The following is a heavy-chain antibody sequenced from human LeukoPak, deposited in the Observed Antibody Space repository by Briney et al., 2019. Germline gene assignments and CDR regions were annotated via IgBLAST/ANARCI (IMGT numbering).Heavy chain of an antibody. J-gene: IGHJ4*02. Sequence: PGRSLRLSCAASGFTFSSYGMSWVRQAPGKGLQWVSGISGSGGERYYTESVKGRFTISRDNSKNTLYLQMNSLRAEDTAVYYCAKDYYALLWFGEFNRKYYFDYWGQGTLVTVSS. CDR1: GFTFSSYG. CDR2: ISGSGGER. V-gene: IGHV3-23*01. D-gene: IGHD3-10*01. CDR3: AKDYYALLWFGEFNRKYYFDY.